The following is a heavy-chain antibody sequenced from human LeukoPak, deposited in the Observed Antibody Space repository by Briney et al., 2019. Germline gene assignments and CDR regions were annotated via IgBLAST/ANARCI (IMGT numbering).Heavy chain of an antibody. V-gene: IGHV4-59*01. CDR1: GGSISSYY. CDR2: IYYSGST. CDR3: ARSYYQSPYYYYMDV. J-gene: IGHJ6*03. Sequence: SETLSLTCTVSGGSISSYYWSWIRQPPGKGLEWIGYIYYSGSTNYNPSLKSRVTISVDTSKNQFSLKLSSVTAADTAVYYCARSYYQSPYYYYMDVWGKGTTVNISS. D-gene: IGHD1-26*01.